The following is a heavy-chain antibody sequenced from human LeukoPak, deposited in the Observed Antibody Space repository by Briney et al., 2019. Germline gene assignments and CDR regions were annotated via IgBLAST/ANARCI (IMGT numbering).Heavy chain of an antibody. CDR1: GYTFTSYD. Sequence: ASVKVSCKASGYTFTSYDINWVRQATGQGLEWMGWMNPNSGNTGYAQKFQGRGTMTRNTSISTAYMELSSLRSEDTAVYYCARERTPYYYMDVWGKGTTVTVSS. J-gene: IGHJ6*03. V-gene: IGHV1-8*01. CDR2: MNPNSGNT. CDR3: ARERTPYYYMDV. D-gene: IGHD2-2*01.